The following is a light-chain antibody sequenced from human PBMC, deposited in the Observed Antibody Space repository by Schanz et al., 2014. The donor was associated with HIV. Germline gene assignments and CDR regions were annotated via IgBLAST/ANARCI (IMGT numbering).Light chain of an antibody. Sequence: QSALTQPASVSGSPGQSITISCTGTSTDVGNYNYVSWYQQHPGRAPKLMIYEVTKRPSGVSNRFSGSKSGNTASLTISGLQAEDEADYYCCSYGVTTTSHYVFGTGTKLTVL. CDR3: CSYGVTTTSHYV. CDR1: STDVGNYNY. J-gene: IGLJ1*01. CDR2: EVT. V-gene: IGLV2-23*02.